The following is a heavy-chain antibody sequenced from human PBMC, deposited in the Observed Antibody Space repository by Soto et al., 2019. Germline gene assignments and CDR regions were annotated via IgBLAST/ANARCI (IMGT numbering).Heavy chain of an antibody. CDR1: GYTFTSYY. V-gene: IGHV1-46*01. Sequence: ASVKVSCKASGYTFTSYYMHWVRQAPGQGLEWMGIINPSGGSTSYAQKFQGRVTMTRDTSTSTVYMELSSLRSEDTAVYYCARDRGSEWSPWYNWFDPWGQGTLVTVSS. CDR3: ARDRGSEWSPWYNWFDP. CDR2: INPSGGST. J-gene: IGHJ5*02. D-gene: IGHD3-10*01.